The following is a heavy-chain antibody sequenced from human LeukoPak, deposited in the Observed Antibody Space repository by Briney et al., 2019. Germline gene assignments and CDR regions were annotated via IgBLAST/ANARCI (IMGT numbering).Heavy chain of an antibody. CDR1: GGSISSGGYS. Sequence: TLSLTCAVSGGSISSGGYSWRWIRQPPGKGLEWIGYIYHSGSTYYNPSLKSRVTISVDRSKNQFSLKLSSVTAADTAVYYCARAKIRSYYFDYWGQGTLVTVSS. J-gene: IGHJ4*02. V-gene: IGHV4-30-2*01. CDR2: IYHSGST. D-gene: IGHD1-26*01. CDR3: ARAKIRSYYFDY.